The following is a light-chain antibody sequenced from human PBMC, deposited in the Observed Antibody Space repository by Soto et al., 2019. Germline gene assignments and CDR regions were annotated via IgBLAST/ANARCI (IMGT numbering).Light chain of an antibody. CDR3: QQSYSTPRT. CDR2: AAF. CDR1: QSISSS. Sequence: DIQMTQSPSSLSASVGDRVTITCRASQSISSSLNWYQQKPGKAPKLLIYAAFSLQSGVPSRFSGSASGTDFTLTISSLQPEDFATYYCQQSYSTPRTFGQGTKVEIK. V-gene: IGKV1-39*01. J-gene: IGKJ1*01.